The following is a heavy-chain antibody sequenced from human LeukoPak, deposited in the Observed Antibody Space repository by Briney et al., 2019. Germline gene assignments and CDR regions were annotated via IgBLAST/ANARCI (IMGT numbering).Heavy chain of an antibody. D-gene: IGHD5-12*01. CDR3: ARGDSGYDYGFDN. CDR2: IIPIFGTT. V-gene: IGHV1-69*05. Sequence: ASVKVSCKAPGGTFSSHAISWVRQAPGQGLEWVGGIIPIFGTTNYAQKFQGRVTITTDESTSTGYMELRSLRSDDTAVYYCARGDSGYDYGFDNWGQGTLVTVSS. J-gene: IGHJ4*02. CDR1: GGTFSSHA.